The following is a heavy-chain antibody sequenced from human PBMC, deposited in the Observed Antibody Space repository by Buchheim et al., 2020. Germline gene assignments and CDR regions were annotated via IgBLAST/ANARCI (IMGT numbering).Heavy chain of an antibody. CDR2: ISGSGGST. D-gene: IGHD3-9*01. CDR3: AKEGELRYFDWLSTDQYRWFDP. V-gene: IGHV3-23*01. CDR1: GFTFSSYA. J-gene: IGHJ5*02. Sequence: EVQLLESGGGLVQPGGSLRLSCAASGFTFSSYAMSWVRQAPGKGLEWVSAISGSGGSTYYADSVKGRFTISRDNSKNTLYLQMNSLRAEDTAVYYCAKEGELRYFDWLSTDQYRWFDPWGQGTL.